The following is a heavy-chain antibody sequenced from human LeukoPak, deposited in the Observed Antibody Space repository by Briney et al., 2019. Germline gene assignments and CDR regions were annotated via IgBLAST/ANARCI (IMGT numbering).Heavy chain of an antibody. CDR2: IYHSGST. CDR3: AREGHSSGWYESSFFDYYFDY. CDR1: GGSISSGGYY. Sequence: PSETLSLTCTVSGGSISSGGYYWSWIRQPPGKGLEWIGYIYHSGSTYYNPSLKSRVTISVDRSKNQFSLKLSSVTAADTAVYYCAREGHSSGWYESSFFDYYFDYWGQGTLVTVSS. J-gene: IGHJ4*02. D-gene: IGHD6-19*01. V-gene: IGHV4-30-2*01.